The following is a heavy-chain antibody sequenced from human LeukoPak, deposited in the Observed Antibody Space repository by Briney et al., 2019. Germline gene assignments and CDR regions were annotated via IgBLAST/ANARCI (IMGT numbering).Heavy chain of an antibody. V-gene: IGHV1-18*01. CDR2: ISAYNDNI. CDR1: GYTFTSYG. D-gene: IGHD3-10*01. J-gene: IGHJ3*02. CDR3: AREYPYYYGSGSYSRDAFDI. Sequence: ASVKVSCTASGYTFTSYGISWVRQAPGQGLEWIAWISAYNDNISYAHTVQGRVTITTDKSTSTDYMELMSLRSDDTAVYYCAREYPYYYGSGSYSRDAFDIWGQGTMVTVSS.